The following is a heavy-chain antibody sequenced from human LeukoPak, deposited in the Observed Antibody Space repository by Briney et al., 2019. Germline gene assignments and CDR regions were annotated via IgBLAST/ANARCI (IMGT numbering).Heavy chain of an antibody. CDR1: GGSIGSSTYY. D-gene: IGHD1-26*01. CDR2: IYYSGST. CDR3: ARAAVDAGAPDSVDY. J-gene: IGHJ4*02. Sequence: SETLSLTCTVSGGSIGSSTYYWVWIRQPPGKGLEWIGYIYYSGSTYYNPSLKSRVTISVDTSKNQFSLKLSSVTAADTAVYYCARAAVDAGAPDSVDYWGQGTLVTVSS. V-gene: IGHV4-31*03.